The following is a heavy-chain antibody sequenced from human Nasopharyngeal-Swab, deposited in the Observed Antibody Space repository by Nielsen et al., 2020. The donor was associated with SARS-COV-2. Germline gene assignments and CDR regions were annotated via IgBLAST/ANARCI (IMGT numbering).Heavy chain of an antibody. J-gene: IGHJ6*03. D-gene: IGHD1-14*01. CDR3: TRGRRPDANTLYFYMDV. V-gene: IGHV3-49*04. Sequence: GGSLRLSCAASGFAFGSYAMNWVRQAPGKGLEWVSFIRSTPYGATTEYAASVKGRFTFSRDDSKSVVYLQMNSLEPEDTAVYYCTRGRRPDANTLYFYMDVWGKGTTVTVSS. CDR2: IRSTPYGATT. CDR1: GFAFGSYA.